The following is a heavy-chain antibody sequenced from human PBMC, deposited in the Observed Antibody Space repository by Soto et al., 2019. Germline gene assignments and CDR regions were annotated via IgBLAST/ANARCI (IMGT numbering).Heavy chain of an antibody. Sequence: GASVKVSCKASGYTFTSYDINWVRQATGQGLEWMGWMNPNSGNTGYAQKFQGRVTMTRNTSISTAYMELSSLRSEDTAVYYCARGSKQWLSSWFDPWGQGTLVTVSS. CDR3: ARGSKQWLSSWFDP. CDR2: MNPNSGNT. V-gene: IGHV1-8*01. J-gene: IGHJ5*02. CDR1: GYTFTSYD. D-gene: IGHD6-19*01.